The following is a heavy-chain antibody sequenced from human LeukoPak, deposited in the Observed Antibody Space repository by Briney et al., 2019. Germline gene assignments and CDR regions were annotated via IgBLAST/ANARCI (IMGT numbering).Heavy chain of an antibody. J-gene: IGHJ5*02. CDR3: VRDADTSRGRDP. V-gene: IGHV1-18*01. CDR1: GYTFIQYG. Sequence: ASVKLSCKASGYTFIQYGISWVRRAPGRRREWRGWISVVDGDVDYAEDLQTRVTLTAERYTNTVYMELRSLRPDDTAEYYCVRDADTSRGRDPWGQGTLVKVSS. CDR2: ISVVDGDV. D-gene: IGHD1-26*01.